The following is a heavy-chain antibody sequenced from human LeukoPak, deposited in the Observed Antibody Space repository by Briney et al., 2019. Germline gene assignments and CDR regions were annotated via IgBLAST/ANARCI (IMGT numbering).Heavy chain of an antibody. V-gene: IGHV7-4-1*02. CDR1: GYTFTSYA. CDR3: ARDRGIRYFDWLRVYAFDI. Sequence: ASVKVSCKAAGYTFTSYAMNWVRQAPGQGLEWVGWINTNTGSPTYDQGFTVRVVFSLDTSVSKAYLQISSLKAEDTAEYYCARDRGIRYFDWLRVYAFDIWGEGTMVTVSS. CDR2: INTNTGSP. J-gene: IGHJ3*02. D-gene: IGHD3-9*01.